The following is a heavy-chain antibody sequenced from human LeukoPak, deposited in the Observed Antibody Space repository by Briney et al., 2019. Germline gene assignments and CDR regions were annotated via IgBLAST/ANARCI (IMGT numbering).Heavy chain of an antibody. J-gene: IGHJ5*02. V-gene: IGHV1-18*01. CDR1: GYTFTSYG. CDR2: ISAYNGNT. CDR3: ARDWRPLAAAGNSWFDP. D-gene: IGHD6-13*01. Sequence: ASVKVSCKASGYTFTSYGISRVRQAPGQGLEWMGWISAYNGNTNYAQKLQGRVTMTTDTSTSTAYMELRSLRSDDTAVYYCARDWRPLAAAGNSWFDPWGQGTLVTVSS.